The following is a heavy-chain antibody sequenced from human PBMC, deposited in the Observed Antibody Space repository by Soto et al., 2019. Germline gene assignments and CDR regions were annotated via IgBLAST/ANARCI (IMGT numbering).Heavy chain of an antibody. J-gene: IGHJ3*02. V-gene: IGHV3-64*01. CDR1: GFTFSSYA. Sequence: EVQLVESGGGLVQPGGSLRLSCAASGFTFSSYAMHWVRQAPGKGLEYVSAISSNGGSTYYANSVKGRFTISRDNSKNKLYLQMGRLRAEDMAVYDCARDGLRPYAFDIWGQGTMVTVSS. CDR3: ARDGLRPYAFDI. D-gene: IGHD4-17*01. CDR2: ISSNGGST.